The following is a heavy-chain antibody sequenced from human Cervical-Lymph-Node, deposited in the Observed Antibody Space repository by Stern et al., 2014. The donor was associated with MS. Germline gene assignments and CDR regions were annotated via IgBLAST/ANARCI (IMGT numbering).Heavy chain of an antibody. CDR3: ARTIGSTAADV. V-gene: IGHV1-2*06. Sequence: QLVQSGAELKKPGASVKVSCKASGYTFTGYFVHWVRQAPGQGLEWMGRINPISGVTDEAKKFQGRVTLTRDTSISTAYLDVTSLRSDDTAVYFCARTIGSTAADVWGQGTLVTVSS. D-gene: IGHD1-26*01. J-gene: IGHJ4*02. CDR2: INPISGVT. CDR1: GYTFTGYF.